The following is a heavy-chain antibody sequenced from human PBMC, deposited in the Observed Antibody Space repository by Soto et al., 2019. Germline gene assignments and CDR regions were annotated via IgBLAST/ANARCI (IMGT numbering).Heavy chain of an antibody. CDR1: GFTFSSYS. CDR2: ISSSSSTI. V-gene: IGHV3-48*02. J-gene: IGHJ5*02. D-gene: IGHD4-17*01. Sequence: LRLSCAASGFTFSSYSMNWVRQAPGKGLEWVSYISSSSSTIYYADSVKGRFTISRDNAKNSLYLQMNSLRDEDTAVYYCAREITTVTTPNWFDPWGQGTLVTVSS. CDR3: AREITTVTTPNWFDP.